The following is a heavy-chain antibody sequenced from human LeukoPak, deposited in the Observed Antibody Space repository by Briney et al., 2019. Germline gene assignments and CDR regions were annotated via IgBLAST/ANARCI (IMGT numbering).Heavy chain of an antibody. CDR1: GFTFSSYA. Sequence: QPGRSLRLSCAASGFTFSSYAMHWVRQAPGEGLEWVAVISYDGSNKYCADSVKGRFTISRDNSKSTLYLQMNSLRAEDTAVYYCVKVSDNFQFDYWGQGTLVTVSS. D-gene: IGHD1-1*01. CDR3: VKVSDNFQFDY. CDR2: ISYDGSNK. V-gene: IGHV3-30*18. J-gene: IGHJ4*02.